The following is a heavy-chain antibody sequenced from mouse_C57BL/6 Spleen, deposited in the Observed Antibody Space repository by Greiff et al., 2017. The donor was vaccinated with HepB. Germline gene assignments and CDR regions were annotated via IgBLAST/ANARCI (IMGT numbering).Heavy chain of an antibody. CDR2: IRSKSNNYAT. J-gene: IGHJ2*01. Sequence: EVMLMESGGGLVQPKGSLKLSCAASGFSFNTYAMNWVRQAPGKGLEWVARIRSKSNNYATYYADSVKDRFTISRDDSESMLYLQMNNLKTEDTAMYYCVRHGGRGGYFDYWGQGTTLTVSS. V-gene: IGHV10-1*01. D-gene: IGHD3-3*01. CDR3: VRHGGRGGYFDY. CDR1: GFSFNTYA.